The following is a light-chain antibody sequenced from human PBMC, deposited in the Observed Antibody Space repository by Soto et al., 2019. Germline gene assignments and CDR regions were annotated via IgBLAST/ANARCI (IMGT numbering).Light chain of an antibody. Sequence: ENVLTKSPGTLSLSPGERATLSCRASQSISSSYLAWYQQKPGQTPRLLIYHASSRATGIPDRFSGSGSGTDFTLTICRLEPEDFAVYYCQQYGDSLLTFGGGTKVEIK. CDR2: HAS. J-gene: IGKJ4*01. CDR3: QQYGDSLLT. CDR1: QSISSSY. V-gene: IGKV3-20*01.